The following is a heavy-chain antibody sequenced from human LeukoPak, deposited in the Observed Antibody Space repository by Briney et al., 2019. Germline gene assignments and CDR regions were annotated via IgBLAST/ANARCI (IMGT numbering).Heavy chain of an antibody. V-gene: IGHV4-34*01. CDR1: GGSFSGYY. J-gene: IGHJ5*02. CDR2: INQSGST. Sequence: SETLSLTCAVYGGSFSGYYWSWLRQPPGKGLEWIGEINQSGSTNYNPSLKSRVTISVDTSKNQFSLKLSSVTAADTAVYYCARKMVRKVGWFDPWGQGTLVTVSS. CDR3: ARKMVRKVGWFDP. D-gene: IGHD2-8*01.